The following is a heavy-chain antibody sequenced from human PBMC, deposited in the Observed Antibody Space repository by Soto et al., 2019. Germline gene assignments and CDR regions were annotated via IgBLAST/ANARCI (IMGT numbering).Heavy chain of an antibody. CDR1: GFTFSDYY. D-gene: IGHD6-6*01. CDR3: ARGKFIAARSRYYYGVDV. Sequence: LRLSCAASGFTFSDYYMTWIRQAPGKGLEWVSHISSSGSNIYYADSVKGRFTISRDNAKNSLYLQMNSLRAEDTAAYYCARGKFIAARSRYYYGVDVWGQGTTVTVSS. CDR2: ISSSGSNI. J-gene: IGHJ6*02. V-gene: IGHV3-11*01.